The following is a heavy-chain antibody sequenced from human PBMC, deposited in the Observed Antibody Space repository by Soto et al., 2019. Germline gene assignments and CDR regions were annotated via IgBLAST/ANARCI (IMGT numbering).Heavy chain of an antibody. CDR1: GGSISSSSYY. CDR3: ASRRNPYGAYDY. D-gene: IGHD4-17*01. CDR2: IYYSGST. V-gene: IGHV4-39*01. Sequence: SETLSLTCTVSGGSISSSSYYWGWIRQPPGKGLEWIGSIYYSGSTYYNPSLKSRVTISVDTSKNQFSLKLSSVTAADTAVYYWASRRNPYGAYDYWGQGTLVTVSS. J-gene: IGHJ4*02.